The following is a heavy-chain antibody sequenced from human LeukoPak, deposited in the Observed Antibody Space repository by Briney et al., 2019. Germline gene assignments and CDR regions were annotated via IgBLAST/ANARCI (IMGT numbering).Heavy chain of an antibody. Sequence: GGSLRLSCAASGFTFSSYEMNWVRQAPGKGVEWVSYISSSGSTIYYADSVKGRFTISRDNAKNSLYLQMNSLRAEDTAVYYCARVGIYDILTGYNGYSDYWGQGTLVTVSS. J-gene: IGHJ4*02. CDR3: ARVGIYDILTGYNGYSDY. CDR1: GFTFSSYE. CDR2: ISSSGSTI. D-gene: IGHD3-9*01. V-gene: IGHV3-48*03.